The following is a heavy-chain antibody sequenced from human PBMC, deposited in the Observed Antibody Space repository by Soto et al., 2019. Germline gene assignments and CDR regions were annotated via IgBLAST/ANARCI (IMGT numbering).Heavy chain of an antibody. CDR1: GGSISPYY. Sequence: QVQLQESGPGLVKPLETLSLTCTVSGGSISPYYWCWIRQPPWKGLEWIGYIYYSGSTNYNPSLKSRVTISVDTSKSQFCLKLSSVTDADTAVYYCARMTFDDYFDYWGQGTLVTVSS. CDR2: IYYSGST. CDR3: ARMTFDDYFDY. V-gene: IGHV4-59*01. D-gene: IGHD2-21*02. J-gene: IGHJ4*02.